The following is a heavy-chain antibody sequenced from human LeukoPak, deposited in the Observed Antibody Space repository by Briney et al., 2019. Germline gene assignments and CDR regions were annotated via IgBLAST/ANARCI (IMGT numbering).Heavy chain of an antibody. CDR1: GFTFSSYS. J-gene: IGHJ5*02. CDR3: ARSPTTIITGNWFDP. CDR2: TSSSSSHI. Sequence: GGSLRLSCVASGFTFSSYSMNWVRQAPGRGLEWVSSTSSSSSHIYYVDSVKGRFTMSRDNAKNSLYLQMDSLRVEDTAVYYCARSPTTIITGNWFDPWGQGTLVTVSS. D-gene: IGHD1-20*01. V-gene: IGHV3-21*01.